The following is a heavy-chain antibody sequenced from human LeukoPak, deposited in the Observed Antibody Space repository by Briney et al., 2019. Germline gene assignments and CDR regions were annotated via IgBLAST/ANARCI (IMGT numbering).Heavy chain of an antibody. D-gene: IGHD1-1*01. Sequence: GGSLRLSCAASGFTFSSYGMHWVRQAPGKGLEWVAVISYDGSNKYYADSVKGRFTISRDNSKNTLYLQMNSLRAEDTAVYYCAKDAGGRDDYWGQGTLVTVSS. J-gene: IGHJ4*02. CDR1: GFTFSSYG. CDR3: AKDAGGRDDY. CDR2: ISYDGSNK. V-gene: IGHV3-30*18.